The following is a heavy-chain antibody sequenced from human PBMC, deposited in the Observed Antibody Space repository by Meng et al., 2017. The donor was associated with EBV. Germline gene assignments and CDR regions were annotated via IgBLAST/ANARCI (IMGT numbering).Heavy chain of an antibody. V-gene: IGHV1-69*06. Sequence: HGKRGQSGGERKKAWYWVKVSCKASGGTFRSYANSWVRQDPGQGLEWMGGIIPIFGTANYAQKFQGRVTITADKSTSTAYMELSSLRSEDTAVYYCARAEIAAAGRLDYWGQGTLVTVSS. J-gene: IGHJ4*02. D-gene: IGHD6-13*01. CDR3: ARAEIAAAGRLDY. CDR2: IIPIFGTA. CDR1: GGTFRSYA.